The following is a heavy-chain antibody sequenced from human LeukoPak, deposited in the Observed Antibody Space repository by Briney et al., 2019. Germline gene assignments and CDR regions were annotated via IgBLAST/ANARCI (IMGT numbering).Heavy chain of an antibody. Sequence: GGSLRLSCAASGFTFSRYWMSWVRQAPGKGLEWVANINQDGSEKYYVDSVKGRFTISRDNAKNSLYLQVNSLRAEDTAVYYCARDGAARGSGSFGDWGQGTLFTVSS. J-gene: IGHJ4*02. CDR3: ARDGAARGSGSFGD. D-gene: IGHD3-10*01. CDR1: GFTFSRYW. V-gene: IGHV3-7*01. CDR2: INQDGSEK.